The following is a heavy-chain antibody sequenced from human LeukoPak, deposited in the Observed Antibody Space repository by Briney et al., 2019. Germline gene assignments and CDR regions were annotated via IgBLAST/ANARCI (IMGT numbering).Heavy chain of an antibody. CDR2: IVPTFGTA. D-gene: IGHD4-23*01. CDR1: GGTFSSYA. Sequence: EASVKVSCTASGGTFSSYAISWVRQAPGQGLEWMGGIVPTFGTANYAQKFQGRVTITADESTSTAYMELSSLRSEDTAVYYCAREADGGRFDPWGQGTLVTVSS. CDR3: AREADGGRFDP. J-gene: IGHJ5*02. V-gene: IGHV1-69*01.